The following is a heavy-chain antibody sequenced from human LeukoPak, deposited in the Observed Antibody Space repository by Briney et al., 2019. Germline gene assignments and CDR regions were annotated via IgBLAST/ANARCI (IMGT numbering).Heavy chain of an antibody. J-gene: IGHJ4*02. Sequence: RGSLRLSCAASGFTFSSYSMNWVRQAPGKGLEWVSSISSSGSTIYYADSVKGRFTISRDNAKNSLYLQMNSLRAEDTAVYYCARGKFDFDYWGQGTLVTVSS. CDR3: ARGKFDFDY. CDR2: ISSSGSTI. CDR1: GFTFSSYS. V-gene: IGHV3-48*04.